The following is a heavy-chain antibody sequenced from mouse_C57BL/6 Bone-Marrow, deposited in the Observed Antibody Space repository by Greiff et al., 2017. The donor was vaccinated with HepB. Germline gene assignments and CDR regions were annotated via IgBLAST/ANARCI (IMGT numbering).Heavy chain of an antibody. D-gene: IGHD2-1*01. CDR3: AIYYGNAY. CDR1: GYTFTSYG. CDR2: IYPRSGNT. J-gene: IGHJ3*01. V-gene: IGHV1-81*01. Sequence: VQLKQSGAELARPGASVKLSCKASGYTFTSYGISWVKQRTGQGLEWIGEIYPRSGNTYYNEKFKGKATLTADKSSSTAYMELRSLTSEDSAVYFCAIYYGNAYWGQGTLVTVSA.